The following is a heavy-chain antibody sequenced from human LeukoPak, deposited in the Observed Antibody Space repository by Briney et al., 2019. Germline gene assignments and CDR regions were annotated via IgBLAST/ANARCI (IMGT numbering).Heavy chain of an antibody. V-gene: IGHV1-8*01. CDR2: MNPNSGNT. D-gene: IGHD5-12*01. CDR1: GYTFTSYD. J-gene: IGHJ4*02. CDR3: ARVARRRGPVFDY. Sequence: ASVKVSCKASGYTFTSYDINWVRQATGQGLEWMGWMNPNSGNTGYAQKFQGRVTITRDTSISTAYMELSSLRSEDTAVYYCARVARRRGPVFDYWGQGTLVTVSS.